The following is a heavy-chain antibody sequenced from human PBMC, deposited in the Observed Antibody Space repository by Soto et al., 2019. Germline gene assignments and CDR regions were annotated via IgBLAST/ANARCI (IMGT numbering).Heavy chain of an antibody. D-gene: IGHD7-27*01. CDR2: IYSGGST. V-gene: IGHV3-53*01. J-gene: IGHJ4*02. CDR1: GFTVSSNY. CDR3: ARSGDRYYFDY. Sequence: GGSLRLSCAASGFTVSSNYMSWVRQAPGKGLEWVSVIYSGGSTYYADSVKGRFTISRDNSKNTLYLQMNSLRAEDTAVYYCARSGDRYYFDYWGQGTLVTVSS.